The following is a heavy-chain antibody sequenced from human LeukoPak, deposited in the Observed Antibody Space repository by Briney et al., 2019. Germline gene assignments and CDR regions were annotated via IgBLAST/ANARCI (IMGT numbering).Heavy chain of an antibody. CDR1: GFTFSSYA. CDR2: VRYDGSNK. J-gene: IGHJ6*03. Sequence: GGSLRLSCAASGFTFSSYAMHWVRQAPGKGLEWVTFVRYDGSNKYYADSVKGRFTISRDNSKNTLYLQMNSLRAEDTAVYYCAKGSKEVLFTRDHYMDVWGKGTTVTISS. V-gene: IGHV3-30*02. CDR3: AKGSKEVLFTRDHYMDV. D-gene: IGHD3-3*01.